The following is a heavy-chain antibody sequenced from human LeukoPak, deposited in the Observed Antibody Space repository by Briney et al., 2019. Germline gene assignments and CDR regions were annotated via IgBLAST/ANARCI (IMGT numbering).Heavy chain of an antibody. CDR1: GFTFSNYG. D-gene: IGHD1-26*01. Sequence: PGRSLRLSCVASGFTFSNYGMHWVRQAPGMGLEWVAVIWYDGSNKNYRDSVRGRFTISRDNFKNTLYLEMNSLRAEDTAVYYCARDDASEWELFWWGQGTLVTVSS. CDR3: ARDDASEWELFW. CDR2: IWYDGSNK. J-gene: IGHJ4*02. V-gene: IGHV3-33*01.